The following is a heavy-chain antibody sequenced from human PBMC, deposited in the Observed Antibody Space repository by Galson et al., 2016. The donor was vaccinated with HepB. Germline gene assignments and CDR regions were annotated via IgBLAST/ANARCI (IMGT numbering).Heavy chain of an antibody. J-gene: IGHJ5*02. CDR2: INHSGST. D-gene: IGHD6-6*01. V-gene: IGHV4-34*01. CDR1: GGSFSGYY. Sequence: LSLTCAVYGGSFSGYYWSWIRQPPGKGLEWIGEINHSGSTNYNPSLKSRVTISVDASKNQFSLKLSSVTAADTAVYYCARHRSIAARGRIDPWGQGTLVTVSS. CDR3: ARHRSIAARGRIDP.